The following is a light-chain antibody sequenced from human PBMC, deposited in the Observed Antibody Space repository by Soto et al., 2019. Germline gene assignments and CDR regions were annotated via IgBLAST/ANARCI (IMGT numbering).Light chain of an antibody. Sequence: EIVLTQSPGTLSLSPGERATLSCRASQSVSSSYLAWYQQKPGQAPRLLIYGASSRATGIPDRFSGSGSGTDFALTISRLEPEDFAVYYSQQYGSSPGTFGQGTRLEI. J-gene: IGKJ5*01. CDR2: GAS. V-gene: IGKV3-20*01. CDR1: QSVSSSY. CDR3: QQYGSSPGT.